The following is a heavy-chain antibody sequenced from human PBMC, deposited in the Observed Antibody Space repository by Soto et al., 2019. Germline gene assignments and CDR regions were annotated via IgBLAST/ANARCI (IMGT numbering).Heavy chain of an antibody. CDR2: ISRDGNNK. CDR1: GFTFRFYD. D-gene: IGHD4-4*01. CDR3: AKDAYTPIRTTAHDSGGLDH. Sequence: GGSLRLSCATSGFTFRFYDMHWVRQAPGKGLEWVAIISRDGNNKDYGDSVKGRFTISRDNSKNTLYLQMNGLRGEDTAVYYCAKDAYTPIRTTAHDSGGLDHWGRGTLVTVS. V-gene: IGHV3-30*18. J-gene: IGHJ4*02.